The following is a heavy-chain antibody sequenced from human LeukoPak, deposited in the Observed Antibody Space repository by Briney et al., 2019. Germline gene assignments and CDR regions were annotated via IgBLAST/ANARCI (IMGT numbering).Heavy chain of an antibody. CDR2: ISDSGGKT. J-gene: IGHJ4*02. Sequence: GGSLRLSCTAAGLTFNNYAMSWVRQAPGKGLEWVSHISDSGGKTYYADSVKGRFTISRDNSKNTLYLQMDSLRAEDTAIYYCADFGSGSYCFDYWGQGTLVTVSS. D-gene: IGHD3-10*01. CDR3: ADFGSGSYCFDY. CDR1: GLTFNNYA. V-gene: IGHV3-23*01.